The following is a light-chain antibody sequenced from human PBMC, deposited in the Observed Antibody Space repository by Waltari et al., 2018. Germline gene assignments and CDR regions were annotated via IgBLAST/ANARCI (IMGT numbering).Light chain of an antibody. Sequence: DIQLTQSPSFLSASVGDRVTIPCRASQAISSYLAWYQQKPGKAPEVLSSAASTLQSGVPSRFSGSGSGTEFTLTISSLQPEDFATYYCQQLNSYPLTFGGGTKVQIK. CDR1: QAISSY. CDR3: QQLNSYPLT. J-gene: IGKJ4*01. CDR2: AAS. V-gene: IGKV1-9*01.